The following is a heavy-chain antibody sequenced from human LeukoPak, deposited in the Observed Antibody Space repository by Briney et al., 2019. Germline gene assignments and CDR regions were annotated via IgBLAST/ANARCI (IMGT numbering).Heavy chain of an antibody. CDR3: ASSPHNMVRDLQFYYYGMDV. CDR1: GFTFSSYW. CDR2: IKKDGSEE. Sequence: PGGSLRLSCAASGFTFSSYWMSWVRQAPGKGLEWVANIKKDGSEEYYVDSVEGRLTISRDNAKNSLYLQMNSLRVEDTAVYYCASSPHNMVRDLQFYYYGMDVWGQGTTVTVSS. V-gene: IGHV3-7*01. J-gene: IGHJ6*02. D-gene: IGHD3-10*01.